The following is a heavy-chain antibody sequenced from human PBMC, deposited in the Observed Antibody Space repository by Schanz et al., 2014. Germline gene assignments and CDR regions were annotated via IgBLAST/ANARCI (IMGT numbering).Heavy chain of an antibody. CDR2: INGDGSRT. Sequence: EVQLVESGGGLVQPGGSLRLSCTASGFTFSDYWMSWVRQAPGKGLVWVSRINGDGSRTAYADSVKGRFTISRDNSKSTLYLQMNSLRAEDTAVYYCARSRSGFYFDYWGQGTLVTVSS. V-gene: IGHV3-74*02. D-gene: IGHD1-26*01. CDR3: ARSRSGFYFDY. CDR1: GFTFSDYW. J-gene: IGHJ4*02.